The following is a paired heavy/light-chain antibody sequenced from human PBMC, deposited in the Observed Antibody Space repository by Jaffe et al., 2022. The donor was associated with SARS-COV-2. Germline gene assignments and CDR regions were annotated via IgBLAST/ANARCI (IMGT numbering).Heavy chain of an antibody. V-gene: IGHV3-23*01. CDR2: ITDNGGRT. J-gene: IGHJ4*02. CDR1: GFTFVSYG. D-gene: IGHD3-3*01. Sequence: EVHLLESGGGLVRPGGSLRLSCAASGFTFVSYGMSWVRQAPGKGLEWVSAITDNGGRTFYVDSVRGRFTISRDSSKNTLYLQMNSLRPEDTAVYYCAKERDFDVVTNFDSWGQGTLVTVSS. CDR3: AKERDFDVVTNFDS.
Light chain of an antibody. J-gene: IGLJ2*01. CDR3: CSYTTGNDK. Sequence: QSALTQPASVSGSPGQSITISCTGTSSDIGAYNYVSWYQQHPGKVPKLIIYEVFNRPSGVPDRFSGSKAGNTASLTISGLQAEDEADYYCCSYTTGNDKFGGGTKLTVL. V-gene: IGLV2-14*01. CDR2: EVF. CDR1: SSDIGAYNY.